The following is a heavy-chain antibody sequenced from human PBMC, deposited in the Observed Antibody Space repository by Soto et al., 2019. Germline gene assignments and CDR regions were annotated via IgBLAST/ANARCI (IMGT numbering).Heavy chain of an antibody. J-gene: IGHJ3*02. CDR2: ISSSGSTI. CDR3: ARDATYGDPPCDAFDI. V-gene: IGHV3-11*01. D-gene: IGHD4-17*01. Sequence: QVQLVESGGGLVKPGGSLRFSCAASGFTFSDYYMSWIRQAPGKGLEWVSYISSSGSTIYYADSVKGRFTISRDNAKNSLYLQMNSLRAEDTAVYYCARDATYGDPPCDAFDIWGQGTMVTVSS. CDR1: GFTFSDYY.